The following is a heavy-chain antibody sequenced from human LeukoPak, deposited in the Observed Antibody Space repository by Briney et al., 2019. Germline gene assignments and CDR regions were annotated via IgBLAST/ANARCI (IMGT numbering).Heavy chain of an antibody. J-gene: IGHJ4*02. V-gene: IGHV3-23*01. D-gene: IGHD4-11*01. CDR3: ARESSKPRGYFDY. Sequence: PGGSLRLSCVASGFTFSSRDWMTWVRQAPGKGLEWVSAISGSGGSTYYADSVKGRFTISRDNSKNTLYLQMNSLRAEDTAVYYCARESSKPRGYFDYWGQGTLVTVSS. CDR1: GFTFSSRDW. CDR2: ISGSGGST.